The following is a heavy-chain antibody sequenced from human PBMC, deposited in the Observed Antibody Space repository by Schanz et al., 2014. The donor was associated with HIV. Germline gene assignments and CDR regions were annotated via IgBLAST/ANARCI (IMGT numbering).Heavy chain of an antibody. D-gene: IGHD3-3*01. Sequence: VQLVESGGGLVQPGGSLRLSCAASGFTFNSYWMSWVRQAPGKGLEWVAAISYDGSNKYYAESVKGRFAISRDNSKNTLYLQMNSLRTEDTAVYYCAKDQGYDFWSGYYNYYNMDVWGQGALVTVSS. V-gene: IGHV3-30*09. CDR2: ISYDGSNK. J-gene: IGHJ6*02. CDR1: GFTFNSYW. CDR3: AKDQGYDFWSGYYNYYNMDV.